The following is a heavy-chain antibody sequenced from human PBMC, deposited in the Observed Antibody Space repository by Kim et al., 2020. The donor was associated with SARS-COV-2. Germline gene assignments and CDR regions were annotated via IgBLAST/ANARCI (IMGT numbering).Heavy chain of an antibody. D-gene: IGHD3-22*01. Sequence: SETLSLTCTVSGGSISSYYWSWIRQPPGKGLEWIGYIYYSGSTNYNPSLKSRVTISVDTSKNQFSLKLSSVTAADTAVYYCAGSALIGWLLPLDLWGRGTLVTVSS. CDR1: GGSISSYY. CDR3: AGSALIGWLLPLDL. V-gene: IGHV4-59*01. J-gene: IGHJ2*01. CDR2: IYYSGST.